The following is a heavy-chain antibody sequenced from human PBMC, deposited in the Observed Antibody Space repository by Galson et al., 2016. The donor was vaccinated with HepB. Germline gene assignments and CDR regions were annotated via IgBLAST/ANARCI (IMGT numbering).Heavy chain of an antibody. V-gene: IGHV3-48*02. Sequence: SLRLSCAASGFTFSSYSMNWVRQAPGKGLEWVSYISTTSGAIFYADSVKGRFTISRDNAQNSLFLRMSSLRDEDTAVYYCAREHYGGFSVSVGWAFDYWGHGTLVTVSS. CDR1: GFTFSSYS. CDR2: ISTTSGAI. J-gene: IGHJ4*01. CDR3: AREHYGGFSVSVGWAFDY. D-gene: IGHD3-16*01.